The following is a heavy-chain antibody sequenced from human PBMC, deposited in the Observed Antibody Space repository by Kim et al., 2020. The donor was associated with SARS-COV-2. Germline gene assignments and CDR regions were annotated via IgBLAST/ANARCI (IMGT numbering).Heavy chain of an antibody. CDR2: INHSGNT. J-gene: IGHJ6*02. Sequence: SETLSLTCTVSDYSVSSGYYWGWIRQPPGKGLEWIGMINHSGNTYYNPSLKSRVTISVDTSKNEFSLKLNSVTAADTAMYYCARVLAYYYEIRTRRDYYYGMDVWGQGTTVTVSS. CDR3: ARVLAYYYEIRTRRDYYYGMDV. CDR1: DYSVSSGYY. V-gene: IGHV4-38-2*02. D-gene: IGHD3-22*01.